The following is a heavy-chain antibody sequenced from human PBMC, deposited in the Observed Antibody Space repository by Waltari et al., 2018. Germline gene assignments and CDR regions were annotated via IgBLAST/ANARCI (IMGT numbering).Heavy chain of an antibody. CDR1: GFTLRTSW. J-gene: IGHJ6*02. D-gene: IGHD2-15*01. CDR3: ASHRPGGYGMDV. Sequence: VLLGEYGGGLVQPVGSLRLPCEASGFTLRTSWMCWVRQVPGKGLVWVSTITSDGSRTRYADSVKGRFTVSRDNAKNTLYLQMNSLRAEDTAVYYCASHRPGGYGMDVWGHGTTVTVSS. V-gene: IGHV3-74*01. CDR2: ITSDGSRT.